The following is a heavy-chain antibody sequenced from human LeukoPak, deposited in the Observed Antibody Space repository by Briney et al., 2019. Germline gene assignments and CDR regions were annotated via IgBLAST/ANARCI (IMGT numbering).Heavy chain of an antibody. Sequence: SETLSLTCTVSGGSISSYYWSWIRQPPGKGLEWIGYIYYSGGTNYNPSLKSRVTISVDTSKNQFSLKLSSVTAADTAVYYCARSYSSSSGSDYWGQGTLVTVSS. CDR2: IYYSGGT. V-gene: IGHV4-59*08. J-gene: IGHJ4*02. CDR3: ARSYSSSSGSDY. D-gene: IGHD6-6*01. CDR1: GGSISSYY.